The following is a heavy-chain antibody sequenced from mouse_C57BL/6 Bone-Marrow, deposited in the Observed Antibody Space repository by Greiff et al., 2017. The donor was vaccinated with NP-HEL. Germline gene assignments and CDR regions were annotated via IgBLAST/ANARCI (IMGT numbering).Heavy chain of an antibody. CDR1: GFTFSDFY. D-gene: IGHD2-4*01. Sequence: DVKLVESGGGLVQSGRSLRLSCATSGFTFSDFYMEWVRQAPGKGLEWIAASRNKANDYTTEYSASVKGRFIVSRDTSQSILYLQMNALRAEDTAIYYCARENYDYAWFAYWGQGTLVTVSA. CDR3: ARENYDYAWFAY. V-gene: IGHV7-1*01. J-gene: IGHJ3*01. CDR2: SRNKANDYTT.